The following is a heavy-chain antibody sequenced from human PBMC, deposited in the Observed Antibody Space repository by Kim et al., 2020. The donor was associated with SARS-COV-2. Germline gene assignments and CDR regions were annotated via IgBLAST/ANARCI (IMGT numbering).Heavy chain of an antibody. J-gene: IGHJ4*02. CDR2: IYYSGST. Sequence: SETLSLTCTVSGGSISSSSYYWGWIRQPPGKGLEWIGSIYYSGSTYYNPSLKSRVTISVDTSKNQFSLKLSSVTAADTAVYYCASYLYYYGSGSYSTSLFDYWGQGTLVTVSS. CDR3: ASYLYYYGSGSYSTSLFDY. D-gene: IGHD3-10*01. CDR1: GGSISSSSYY. V-gene: IGHV4-39*01.